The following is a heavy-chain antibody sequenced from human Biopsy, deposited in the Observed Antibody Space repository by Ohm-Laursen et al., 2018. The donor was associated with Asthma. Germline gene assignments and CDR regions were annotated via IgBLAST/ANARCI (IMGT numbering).Heavy chain of an antibody. CDR3: ARKAGSCISRTCYSLDF. J-gene: IGHJ4*02. V-gene: IGHV1-69*13. Sequence: ASVKVSCNSLGGTFNTYVIGWVRRAPGQGLEWMGGINSVFGTTTYPQKFQDRVTITADDSTSTVYMELSSLRSEDTAVYYCARKAGSCISRTCYSLDFWGRGTLVTVSS. CDR1: GGTFNTYV. CDR2: INSVFGTT. D-gene: IGHD2-2*01.